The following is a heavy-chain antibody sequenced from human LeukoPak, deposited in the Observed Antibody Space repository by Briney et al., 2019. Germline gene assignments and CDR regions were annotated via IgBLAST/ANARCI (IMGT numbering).Heavy chain of an antibody. CDR2: ISGSGGST. CDR1: GFTFSSYA. CDR3: AKGYRARGYSGYELRGFDY. D-gene: IGHD5-12*01. V-gene: IGHV3-23*01. J-gene: IGHJ4*02. Sequence: PGGSMRLSCAASGFTFSSYAMSWVRQAQGRVLEWVSAISGSGGSTYYAGSVKGRFTIYRDNSKNTLYLQMNSLRAEDTGVYDCAKGYRARGYSGYELRGFDYWGQGTLVTVSS.